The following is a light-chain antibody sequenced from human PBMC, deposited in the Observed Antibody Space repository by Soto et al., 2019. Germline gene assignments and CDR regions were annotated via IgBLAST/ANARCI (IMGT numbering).Light chain of an antibody. Sequence: IQMTQSPSSLSASVGDRVTITCRASQGVRDDVGWYQQKPGKAPKLLIYSASTLQSGVPSRFSGSGSGTDFTLTISGPQPEDFATYYCLQESNYPLTFGGGTKVDIK. V-gene: IGKV1-6*01. J-gene: IGKJ4*01. CDR2: SAS. CDR1: QGVRDD. CDR3: LQESNYPLT.